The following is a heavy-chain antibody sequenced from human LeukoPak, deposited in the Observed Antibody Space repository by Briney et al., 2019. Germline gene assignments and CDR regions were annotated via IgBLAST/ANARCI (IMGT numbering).Heavy chain of an antibody. Sequence: ASVKVSCKASGYTFTGYYMHWVRQAPGQGLEWMGRINPNSGGTNYAQKFQGRVTMTRDTSISTAYMELSRLRSEDTAVYYCARETSIAARPPAFDIWGQGTMVTVSS. CDR3: ARETSIAARPPAFDI. D-gene: IGHD6-6*01. CDR2: INPNSGGT. J-gene: IGHJ3*02. CDR1: GYTFTGYY. V-gene: IGHV1-2*06.